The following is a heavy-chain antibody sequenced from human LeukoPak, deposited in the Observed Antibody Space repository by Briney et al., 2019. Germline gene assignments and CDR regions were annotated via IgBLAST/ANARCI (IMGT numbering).Heavy chain of an antibody. J-gene: IGHJ4*02. CDR3: ARDTDYYDSSGYYYYFDY. V-gene: IGHV3-21*01. D-gene: IGHD3-22*01. CDR1: GFTFSRYR. Sequence: GGSLRLSCAASGFTFSRYRMNWVRQAPGKGLEWVSSITSSGSYIYYADSVKGRFTISRDNAKNLLYLQMNSLRAEDTAVYYCARDTDYYDSSGYYYYFDYWGQGTLVTVYS. CDR2: ITSSGSYI.